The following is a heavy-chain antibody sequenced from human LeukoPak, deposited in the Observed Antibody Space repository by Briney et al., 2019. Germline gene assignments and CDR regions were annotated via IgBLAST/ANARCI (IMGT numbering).Heavy chain of an antibody. CDR3: AREGDYGDYHLDY. CDR1: GGSISSGDYY. D-gene: IGHD4-17*01. CDR2: IYYSGST. J-gene: IGHJ4*02. V-gene: IGHV4-30-4*01. Sequence: SETLPLTCTVSGGSISSGDYYWSWIRQPPGKGLEGIGYIYYSGSTYYNPSLKSRVTISVDTSKNQFSLRLNSVTAADTAVYYCAREGDYGDYHLDYWGQGTLVTVSS.